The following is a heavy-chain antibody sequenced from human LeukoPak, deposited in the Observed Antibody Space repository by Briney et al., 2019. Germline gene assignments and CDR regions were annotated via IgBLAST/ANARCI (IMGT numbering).Heavy chain of an antibody. J-gene: IGHJ4*02. Sequence: ASVKVSCKASGYTFTSYGICWVRQAPGQGLEWMGWISAYNGNTNYAQKLQGGVTMTTDTSTSTAYMELRSLRSDDTAVYYCAREGGWFGELILSFDYWGQGTLVTVSS. D-gene: IGHD3-10*01. CDR1: GYTFTSYG. CDR3: AREGGWFGELILSFDY. V-gene: IGHV1-18*04. CDR2: ISAYNGNT.